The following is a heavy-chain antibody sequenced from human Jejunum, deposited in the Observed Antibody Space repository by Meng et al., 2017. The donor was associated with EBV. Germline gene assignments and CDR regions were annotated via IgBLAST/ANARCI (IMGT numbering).Heavy chain of an antibody. J-gene: IGHJ4*02. V-gene: IGHV3-74*01. CDR3: AKDRNYYIDY. CDR1: GFTFSGFW. Sequence: AQLGEPGGGLILPGGSLGLSCAASGFTFSGFWMYWVRQVPGKGLVWISRINGDGSRTTYADSVKDRFTISRDNAKNTLYLQMNSLRAEDTAVYYCAKDRNYYIDYWGQGTLVTVSS. CDR2: INGDGSRT.